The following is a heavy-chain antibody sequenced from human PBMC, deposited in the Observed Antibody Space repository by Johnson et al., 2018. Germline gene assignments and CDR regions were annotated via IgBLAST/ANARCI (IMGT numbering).Heavy chain of an antibody. CDR3: AKDRSVRYSSRWSDAFDI. CDR2: IYSGGPT. D-gene: IGHD6-13*01. J-gene: IGHJ3*02. V-gene: IGHV3-53*04. Sequence: VQLVQAGGGLVKPGGSLRLSCAASGFTVSSNYMSWVRQAPGKGLEWVSVIYSGGPTYHADSVKGRFTISRDKSKNTLYVQMDSLRAEDTAVYYCAKDRSVRYSSRWSDAFDIWGPGTMVTVSS. CDR1: GFTVSSNY.